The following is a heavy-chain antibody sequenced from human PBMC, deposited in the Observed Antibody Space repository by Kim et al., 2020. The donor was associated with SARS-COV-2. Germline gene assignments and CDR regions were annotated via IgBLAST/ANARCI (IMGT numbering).Heavy chain of an antibody. V-gene: IGHV3-23*01. Sequence: YADSVTGRFTISRDNSKNTLYLQMNSLRAEDTAVYYCAKDHPHGDYGDYWGQGTLVTVSS. CDR3: AKDHPHGDYGDY. D-gene: IGHD4-17*01. J-gene: IGHJ4*02.